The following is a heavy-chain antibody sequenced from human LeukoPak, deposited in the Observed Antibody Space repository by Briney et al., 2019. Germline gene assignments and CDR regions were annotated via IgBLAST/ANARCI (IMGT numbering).Heavy chain of an antibody. Sequence: GGSLRLSCATSGFSFSSYGMSWVRQAPGKGLEWVSSISGLSGRTYYVDSVKGRFTISRDNAKNSLFLQMNSLRVEGTAVYYCARRAGAYSHPYDYWGQGTLVTVSS. V-gene: IGHV3-21*01. J-gene: IGHJ4*02. D-gene: IGHD4/OR15-4a*01. CDR3: ARRAGAYSHPYDY. CDR2: ISGLSGRT. CDR1: GFSFSSYG.